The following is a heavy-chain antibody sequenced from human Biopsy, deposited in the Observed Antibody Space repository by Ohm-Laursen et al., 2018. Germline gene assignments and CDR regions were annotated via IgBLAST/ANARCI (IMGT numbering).Heavy chain of an antibody. CDR2: ISWDGRTR. V-gene: IGHV3-43D*04. CDR1: GFTFDDYG. CDR3: ARAFRGQYFYYYYGMDV. Sequence: SLRLSCAASGFTFDDYGMHWVRQAPGKGLEWVSLISWDGRTRYYADSVKGRFTISRDNSKNSLYLQMNSLRLEYTALDFCARAFRGQYFYYYYGMDVWGQGTTVTVSS. J-gene: IGHJ6*02. D-gene: IGHD3-9*01.